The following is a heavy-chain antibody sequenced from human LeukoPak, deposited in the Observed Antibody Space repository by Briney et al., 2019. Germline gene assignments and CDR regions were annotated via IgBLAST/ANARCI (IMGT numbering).Heavy chain of an antibody. CDR1: GFTFRNYA. V-gene: IGHV3-30-3*01. Sequence: TGGSLRLSCAASGFTFRNYAMHWVRQAPGKGLEWVAVISYDGSHKYYADSVRGRFTISRDNSKNTLYLQMNSLRAEDTAVYYCARENYGDYYFDSWGQGTLVTVSS. D-gene: IGHD4-17*01. CDR2: ISYDGSHK. J-gene: IGHJ4*02. CDR3: ARENYGDYYFDS.